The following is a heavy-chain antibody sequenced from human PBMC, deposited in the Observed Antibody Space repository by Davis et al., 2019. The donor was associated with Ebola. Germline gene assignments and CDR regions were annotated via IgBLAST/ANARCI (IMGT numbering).Heavy chain of an antibody. CDR2: INPHNGNT. D-gene: IGHD1-1*01. Sequence: ASVKVSCKASGYTFTGHYMHWVRQAPGQGLEWMGWINPHNGNTNYGQNVQGRVIMTSDTATTTAYMEVGSLRSDDTAVYYCARAQFPTTSDHWGQGTLVTVSS. V-gene: IGHV1-18*04. CDR3: ARAQFPTTSDH. J-gene: IGHJ4*02. CDR1: GYTFTGHY.